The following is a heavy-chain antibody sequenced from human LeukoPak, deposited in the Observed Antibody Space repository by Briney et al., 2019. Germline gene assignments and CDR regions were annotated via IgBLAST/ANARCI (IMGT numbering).Heavy chain of an antibody. Sequence: SETLSLTCTVSGGSISSYYWSWIRQPPGKGLEWIGYIYYSGSTNYNPSLKSRVTISVDTSKNQFSLKLSSVAAADTAVYYCARWRVSVSTHYFDYWGQGTLVTVSS. V-gene: IGHV4-59*01. CDR2: IYYSGST. D-gene: IGHD1-14*01. CDR3: ARWRVSVSTHYFDY. J-gene: IGHJ4*02. CDR1: GGSISSYY.